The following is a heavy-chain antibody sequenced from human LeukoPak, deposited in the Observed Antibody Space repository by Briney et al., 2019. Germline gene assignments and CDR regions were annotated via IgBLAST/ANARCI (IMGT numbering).Heavy chain of an antibody. J-gene: IGHJ6*02. D-gene: IGHD3-10*01. V-gene: IGHV1-8*01. CDR1: GYTFTSYD. Sequence: ASVKVSCKASGYTFTSYDINWVRQATGQGLEWMGWMNPNSGNTGYAQKFQGRVTMTRNTSISTAYMELSSLRSEDTAVYYCARGWFGELSLYYYYYGMDVWGQGTTVTVSS. CDR3: ARGWFGELSLYYYYYGMDV. CDR2: MNPNSGNT.